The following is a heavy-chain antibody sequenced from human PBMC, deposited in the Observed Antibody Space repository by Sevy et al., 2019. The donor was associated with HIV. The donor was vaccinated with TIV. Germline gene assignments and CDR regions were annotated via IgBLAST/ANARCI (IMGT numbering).Heavy chain of an antibody. Sequence: GGCLRLSCAASGFTFSNYGMHWVRQAPGKGLEWVAVIWYDGSNKYYADSVKGRFTISRDNSKNTLYLQMNSLRAEDTAVYYCARDKLVYGSGSNSFDYWGQGTLVTVSS. D-gene: IGHD3-10*01. J-gene: IGHJ4*02. CDR3: ARDKLVYGSGSNSFDY. CDR2: IWYDGSNK. V-gene: IGHV3-33*01. CDR1: GFTFSNYG.